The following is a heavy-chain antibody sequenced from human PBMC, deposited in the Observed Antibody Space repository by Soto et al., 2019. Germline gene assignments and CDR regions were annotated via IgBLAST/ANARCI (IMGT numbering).Heavy chain of an antibody. D-gene: IGHD2-15*01. V-gene: IGHV1-69*06. CDR2: IIPIFGTA. CDR3: ARRGSSGPLLYGMDV. CDR1: GGTFSSYA. J-gene: IGHJ6*02. Sequence: GASVKVSCKASGGTFSSYAISWVRQAPGQGLEWMGGIIPIFGTANYAQKFQGRVTITADKSTSTAYMELSSLRPEDTAVYYCARRGSSGPLLYGMDVWGQGTTVTVSS.